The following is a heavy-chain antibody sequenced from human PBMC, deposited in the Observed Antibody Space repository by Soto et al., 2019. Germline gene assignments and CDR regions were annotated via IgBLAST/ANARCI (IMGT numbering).Heavy chain of an antibody. CDR3: ARVNTYRGGCFAP. Sequence: QVQLAHSGAEVKKPGSSVKVSCKASGGTFISYAISWVRQAPGQGLEWMGGIIPIFGTANYAQKFQGRVTITADESTSTAYMELISLRSEDTDVYYCARVNTYRGGCFAPWGHGTLVAVCS. V-gene: IGHV1-69*01. CDR2: IIPIFGTA. D-gene: IGHD2-2*02. J-gene: IGHJ5*02. CDR1: GGTFISYA.